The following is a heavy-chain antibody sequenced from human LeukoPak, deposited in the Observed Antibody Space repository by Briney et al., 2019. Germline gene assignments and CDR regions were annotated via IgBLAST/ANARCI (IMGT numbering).Heavy chain of an antibody. V-gene: IGHV1-2*02. CDR1: GYTFTGYY. Sequence: ASVKVSCKASGYTFTGYYMHWVRQAPGQGLEWMGWINPNSGGTNYAQKFQGRVTMTRDTSISTAYMELSRLRSDATAVYYCARSPPYSSSWYIDYWGQGTLVTVSS. CDR3: ARSPPYSSSWYIDY. CDR2: INPNSGGT. J-gene: IGHJ4*02. D-gene: IGHD6-13*01.